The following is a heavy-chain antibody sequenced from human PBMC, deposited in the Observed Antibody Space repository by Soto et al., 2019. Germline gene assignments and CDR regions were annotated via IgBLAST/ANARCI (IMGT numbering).Heavy chain of an antibody. D-gene: IGHD6-6*01. J-gene: IGHJ4*02. V-gene: IGHV4-34*01. CDR3: ASTEPVLGDY. CDR2: INHSGST. CDR1: GGSFSGYY. Sequence: SETLSLTCAVYGGSFSGYYWSWIRQPPGKGLEWIGEINHSGSTNYNPSLKSRVTISVDTSKNQFSLKLSSVTAADTAVYYCASTEPVLGDYWGQGTLVTVSS.